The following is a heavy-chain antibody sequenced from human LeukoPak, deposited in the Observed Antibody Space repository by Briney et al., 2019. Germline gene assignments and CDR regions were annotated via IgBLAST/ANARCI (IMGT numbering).Heavy chain of an antibody. V-gene: IGHV3-33*05. CDR1: GFTFSSYG. Sequence: PGGSLRLSCAASGFTFSSYGMHWVRQAPGKGLEWVAVISYDGSNKYYVDSVKGRFTISRDNSKNTLYLQMNSLRAEDTAVYYCAKIAVAGATRDYWGQGTLVTVSS. CDR2: ISYDGSNK. CDR3: AKIAVAGATRDY. J-gene: IGHJ4*02. D-gene: IGHD6-19*01.